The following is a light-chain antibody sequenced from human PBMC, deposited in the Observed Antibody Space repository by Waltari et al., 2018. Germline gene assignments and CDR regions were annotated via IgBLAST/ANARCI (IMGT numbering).Light chain of an antibody. CDR3: QHYLRLPVT. V-gene: IGKV3-20*01. Sequence: EIVLTQSPGTLSLSLGARTNLSCRASQSVSRALAWYQQKPGQAPRLLIYGASTTATGIPDRFSGSGSGTDFSLTISRLEPDDFAVYYCQHYLRLPVTFGQGTTVEI. CDR2: GAS. CDR1: QSVSRA. J-gene: IGKJ1*01.